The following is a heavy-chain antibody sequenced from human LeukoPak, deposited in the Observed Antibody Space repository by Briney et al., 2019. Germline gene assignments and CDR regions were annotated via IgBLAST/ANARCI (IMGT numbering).Heavy chain of an antibody. CDR1: GFTFTSHD. V-gene: IGHV3-30*03. CDR3: ARGAYYYED. CDR2: ISYDGSNQ. Sequence: GRSLRLSCAASGFTFTSHDIHWVRQAPGKGLEWVAIISYDGSNQYYADSVKGRFTISRDNSKNTLYLQMNSLRAEDTAVYYCARGAYYYEDWGQGTLVTVSS. D-gene: IGHD3-22*01. J-gene: IGHJ4*02.